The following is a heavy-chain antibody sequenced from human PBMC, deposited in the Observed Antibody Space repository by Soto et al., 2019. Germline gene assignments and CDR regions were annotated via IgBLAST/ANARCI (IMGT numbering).Heavy chain of an antibody. J-gene: IGHJ5*02. CDR3: ARGADYDILTGYSDP. D-gene: IGHD3-9*01. CDR2: IYYSGST. CDR1: GGSISSGGYY. V-gene: IGHV4-31*03. Sequence: SETLSLTCTVSGGSISSGGYYWSWIRQHPGKGLEWIGYIYYSGSTYYNPSLKSRVTISVDTSKNQFSLKLSSVTAADTAVYYCARGADYDILTGYSDPWGQGTLVTVSS.